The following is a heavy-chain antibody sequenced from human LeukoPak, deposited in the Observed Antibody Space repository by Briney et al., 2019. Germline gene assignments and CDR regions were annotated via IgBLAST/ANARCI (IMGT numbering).Heavy chain of an antibody. D-gene: IGHD5-18*01. CDR3: ARDSAPGDTYGLLGIDS. CDR1: GYTFTGYY. V-gene: IGHV1-2*02. CDR2: INPNSGGT. J-gene: IGHJ4*02. Sequence: GASVKVPCKASGYTFTGYYMHWVRQAPGQGLEWMGWINPNSGGTNYAQKFQGRVTTTRDTSISTAYMELSRLRSDDTAVYYCARDSAPGDTYGLLGIDSWGQGTLVTVSS.